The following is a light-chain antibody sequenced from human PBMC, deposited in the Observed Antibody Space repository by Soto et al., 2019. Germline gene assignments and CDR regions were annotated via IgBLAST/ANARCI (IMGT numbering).Light chain of an antibody. J-gene: IGKJ5*01. V-gene: IGKV1-9*01. CDR3: QHLNSYPIT. CDR1: QGVSSH. Sequence: DIQMTQSPASVSVSVGDRVTIACRASQGVSSHLAWHQQKPGKAPKLLIYEVSTLQSGVPSRFSGSGSGTDFTLTISSLQPEDFATYYCQHLNSYPITFGQGTRLEIK. CDR2: EVS.